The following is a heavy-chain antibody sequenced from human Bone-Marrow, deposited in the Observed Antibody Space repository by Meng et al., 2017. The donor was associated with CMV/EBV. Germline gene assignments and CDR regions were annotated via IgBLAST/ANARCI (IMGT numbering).Heavy chain of an antibody. CDR2: LNPHGGGT. Sequence: NVSFTACGYPFTTYSVRWVRQAPGQGLEWLRRLNPHGGGTDYAQIFQGRVIMATDTSINTVYMELRSLTSDDTAVYYCGRGNVSFNPWGQGSLVTVSS. CDR1: GYPFTTYS. CDR3: GRGNVSFNP. J-gene: IGHJ5*02. D-gene: IGHD5/OR15-5a*01. V-gene: IGHV1-2*02.